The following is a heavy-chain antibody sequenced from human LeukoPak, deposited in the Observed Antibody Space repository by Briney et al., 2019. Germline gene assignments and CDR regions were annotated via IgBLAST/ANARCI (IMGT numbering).Heavy chain of an antibody. Sequence: SETLSLTCAVYGGSFSGYYWGWIRQPPGNGLEWIGSIYYSGSTYYNPSLKSRVSISVDTSKNQLSLKLTSVTAADTAMYYCARGSGSYFDYWGQGTLVTVSS. CDR2: IYYSGST. CDR3: ARGSGSYFDY. J-gene: IGHJ4*02. V-gene: IGHV4-34*01. CDR1: GGSFSGYY. D-gene: IGHD6-25*01.